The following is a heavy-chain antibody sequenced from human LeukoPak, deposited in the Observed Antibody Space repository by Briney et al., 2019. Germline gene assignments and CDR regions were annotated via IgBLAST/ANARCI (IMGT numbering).Heavy chain of an antibody. CDR1: GLTFSSYA. CDR2: ISGSGGST. D-gene: IGHD3-10*01. Sequence: PGGSLRLSCAASGLTFSSYAMSWVRQAPGKGLEWVSAISGSGGSTYYADSVKGRFTISRDNSKNTLYLQMNSLRAEDTAVYYCAKDRGSGSYYQERPFDYWGQGTLVTVSS. J-gene: IGHJ4*02. V-gene: IGHV3-23*01. CDR3: AKDRGSGSYYQERPFDY.